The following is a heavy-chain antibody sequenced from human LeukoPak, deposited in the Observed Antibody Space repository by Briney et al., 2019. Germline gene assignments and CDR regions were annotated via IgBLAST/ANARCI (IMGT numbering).Heavy chain of an antibody. J-gene: IGHJ6*02. CDR2: IKEDGSEK. D-gene: IGHD1-20*01. V-gene: IGHV3-7*01. Sequence: GGSLRLSCAASGFIFNNHWMIWVRRAPGKGLEWVANIKEDGSEKYYVDSVKGRFTVSRDNAENSLYLQMNSLRAEDTGVYYCARYNMDVWGQGTTVTVSS. CDR1: GFIFNNHW. CDR3: ARYNMDV.